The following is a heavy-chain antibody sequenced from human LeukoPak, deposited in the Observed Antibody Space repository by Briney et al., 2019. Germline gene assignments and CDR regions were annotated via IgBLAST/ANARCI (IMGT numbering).Heavy chain of an antibody. CDR3: ARGTSLEMATILPVT. D-gene: IGHD5-24*01. V-gene: IGHV1-2*06. CDR2: INPNSGGT. J-gene: IGHJ4*02. CDR1: GYTFTGYY. Sequence: SVKVSCKASGYTFTGYYMHWVQQAPGQGLEWIGRINPNSGGTNYAQKFQGRVTMTRETSISTAYMELSRLRSDDTAVYYCARGTSLEMATILPVTWGQGTLVTVSS.